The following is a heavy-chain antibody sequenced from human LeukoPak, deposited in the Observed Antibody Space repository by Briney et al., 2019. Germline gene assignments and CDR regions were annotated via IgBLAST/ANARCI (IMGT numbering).Heavy chain of an antibody. CDR2: ISTSTTTI. Sequence: GGSLRLSCEASGFTFSSYSMNWVRQAPGKGLEWISYISTSTTTIYYANSVKGRFTISRDNAKNSLYLQMNSLRAEDTAVYYCARSDILTGYYFDYWGQGTLVTVSS. CDR1: GFTFSSYS. CDR3: ARSDILTGYYFDY. V-gene: IGHV3-48*01. J-gene: IGHJ4*02. D-gene: IGHD3-9*01.